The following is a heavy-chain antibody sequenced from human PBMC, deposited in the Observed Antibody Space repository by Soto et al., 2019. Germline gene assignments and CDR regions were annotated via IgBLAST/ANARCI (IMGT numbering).Heavy chain of an antibody. CDR1: GYPFTTYG. D-gene: IGHD3-22*01. CDR3: ARVTTSMIVMVIKGFDY. J-gene: IGHJ4*02. V-gene: IGHV1-18*04. CDR2: INPFNGYT. Sequence: QFQLVQSGAEVKRPGASVKVSCKTSGYPFTTYGITWVRQAPGQGLEWMGWINPFNGYTAFAQRFQGRVTMTTYTSTHTAYMELMSLTSDDTAVYYCARVTTSMIVMVIKGFDYWGQGTLVTVSS.